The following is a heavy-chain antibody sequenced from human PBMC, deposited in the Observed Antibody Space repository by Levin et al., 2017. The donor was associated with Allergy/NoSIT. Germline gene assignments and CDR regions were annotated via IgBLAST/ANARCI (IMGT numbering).Heavy chain of an antibody. Sequence: GGSLRLSCAASGFIVSDSYMSWIRXXQGKGLEWVSYISRGNSYTNYLDSVKGRFTISRDNAKNSLYLQMNSLRAEDTAIYYCARGRVPNDYWGQGTLVTVSS. J-gene: IGHJ4*02. CDR2: ISRGNSYT. CDR1: GFIVSDSY. D-gene: IGHD3-10*01. V-gene: IGHV3-11*05. CDR3: ARGRVPNDY.